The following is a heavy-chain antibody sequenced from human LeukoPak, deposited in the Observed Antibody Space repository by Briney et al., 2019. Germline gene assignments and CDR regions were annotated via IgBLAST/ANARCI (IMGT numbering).Heavy chain of an antibody. V-gene: IGHV3-23*01. CDR2: ISGSGGST. CDR1: GFTFSSYA. D-gene: IGHD6-19*01. CDR3: ARGVDDIAVAGHFDY. Sequence: GGSLRLSCAASGFTFSSYAMSWVRQAPGKGLEWVSGISGSGGSTYYADSVKGRFTISRDNAKNSLYLQMNSLRAEDTAVYYCARGVDDIAVAGHFDYWGQGTLVTVSS. J-gene: IGHJ4*02.